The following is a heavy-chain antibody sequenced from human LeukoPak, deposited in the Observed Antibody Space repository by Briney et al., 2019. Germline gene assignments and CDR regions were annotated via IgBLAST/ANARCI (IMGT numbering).Heavy chain of an antibody. CDR3: ARIPRGSRWYFLDF. V-gene: IGHV3-7*01. D-gene: IGHD6-19*01. Sequence: PGGSLRLSCAASGFSFSSYWMSWVRQAPGKGLEWVANIQSDGSVQQYVDSVKGRLTISRDNAKNSLYLQMNSLRAEDTAVYYCARIPRGSRWYFLDFWGQGTLVTVTS. J-gene: IGHJ4*02. CDR1: GFSFSSYW. CDR2: IQSDGSVQ.